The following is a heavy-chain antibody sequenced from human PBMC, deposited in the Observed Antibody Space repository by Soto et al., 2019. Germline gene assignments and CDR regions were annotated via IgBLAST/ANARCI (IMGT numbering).Heavy chain of an antibody. J-gene: IGHJ4*02. D-gene: IGHD1-1*01. CDR2: SSGST. CDR3: ASTITSGTRFDY. V-gene: IGHV4-4*07. CDR1: G. Sequence: QVQLQESGPGLVKPSGTLSLTCAVSGGSISTSSGSTNYNPSFKSRVAMSVDKSKNQFSLKLNSVTAAHTPLYYCASTITSGTRFDYWGQGSLVTVSS.